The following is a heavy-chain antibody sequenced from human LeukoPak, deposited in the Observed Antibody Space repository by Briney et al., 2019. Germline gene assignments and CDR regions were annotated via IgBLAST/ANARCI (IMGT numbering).Heavy chain of an antibody. Sequence: GGSLRLSCEASGSIFSTSWMYWVRQAPGKGLEWVADINPDGSVFYYVDSVKGRFTISRDNARNTLYLQMNSLRDEDTAMYYCARDTTYGAADIWGQGTVVTVTS. V-gene: IGHV3-7*05. CDR2: INPDGSVF. CDR1: GSIFSTSW. J-gene: IGHJ3*02. CDR3: ARDTTYGAADI. D-gene: IGHD4-17*01.